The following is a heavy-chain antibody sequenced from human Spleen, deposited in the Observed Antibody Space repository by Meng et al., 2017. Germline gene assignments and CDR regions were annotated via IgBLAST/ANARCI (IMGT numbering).Heavy chain of an antibody. CDR2: INHSVST. CDR1: GLSFSDCY. J-gene: IGHJ4*02. V-gene: IGHV4-34*01. D-gene: IGHD3-10*01. CDR3: AGGRTTMAHDFDY. Sequence: LQLQGSGLCTPSTTLPLAILVSGLSFSDCYWNLIRQSPGRGLGWIERINHSVSTYYNPSLEVRATISVDTSQNNHSLMLRSCSAADSAVYNCAGGRTTMAHDFDYWGQGTLVTVSS.